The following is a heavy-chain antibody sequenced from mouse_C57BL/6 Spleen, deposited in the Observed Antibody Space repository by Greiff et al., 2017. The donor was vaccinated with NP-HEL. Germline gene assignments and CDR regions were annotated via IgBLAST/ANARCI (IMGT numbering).Heavy chain of an antibody. CDR1: GFSLTSYG. CDR3: ASSTPQRYFDV. V-gene: IGHV2-2*01. J-gene: IGHJ1*03. CDR2: IWSGGST. D-gene: IGHD2-1*01. Sequence: VQRVESGPGLVQPSQSLSITCTVSGFSLTSYGVHWVRQSPGKGLEWLGVIWSGGSTDYNAAFISRLSISKDNSKSQVFFKMNSLQADDTAIYYCASSTPQRYFDVWGTGTTVTVSS.